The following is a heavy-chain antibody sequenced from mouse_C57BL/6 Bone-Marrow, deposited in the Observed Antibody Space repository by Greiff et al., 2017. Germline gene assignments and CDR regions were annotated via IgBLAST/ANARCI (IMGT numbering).Heavy chain of an antibody. J-gene: IGHJ4*01. CDR3: ARSGGWLLRRFYYAMDY. CDR2: INPSNGGT. D-gene: IGHD2-3*01. Sequence: QVQLQQPGTELVKPGASVKLSCKASGYTFTSYWMHWVKQRPGQGLEWIGNINPSNGGTNYNEKFKSKATLTVDKSSSTAYMQLSSLTSEDSAVYYFARSGGWLLRRFYYAMDYWGQGTSVTVSS. V-gene: IGHV1-53*01. CDR1: GYTFTSYW.